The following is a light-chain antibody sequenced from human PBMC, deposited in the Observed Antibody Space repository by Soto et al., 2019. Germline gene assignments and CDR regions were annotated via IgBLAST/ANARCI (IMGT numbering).Light chain of an antibody. V-gene: IGKV3-20*01. Sequence: EIVLTQSPGTLSLSPGERATLSCRASQGVTTSYLAWYQQKPGQAPGLLIYGASTRATGIPDRFSGSGSGSDFTLTISRLEPEDSAVYYCQQYDNSPWTFGQGTKVEIK. CDR1: QGVTTSY. CDR2: GAS. J-gene: IGKJ1*01. CDR3: QQYDNSPWT.